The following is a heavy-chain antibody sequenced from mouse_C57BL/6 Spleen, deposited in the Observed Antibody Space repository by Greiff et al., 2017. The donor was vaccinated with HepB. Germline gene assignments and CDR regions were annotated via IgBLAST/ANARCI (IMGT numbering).Heavy chain of an antibody. D-gene: IGHD2-4*01. CDR2: IRNKANNHAT. V-gene: IGHV6-6*01. CDR1: GFTFSDAW. CDR3: TRSLYYDYDGSYWYFDV. Sequence: EVQRVESGGGLVQPGGSMKLSCAASGFTFSDAWMDWVRQSPEKGLEWVAEIRNKANNHATYYAESVKGRFTISRDDSKSSVYLQMNSLRAEDTGIYYCTRSLYYDYDGSYWYFDVWGTGTTVTVSS. J-gene: IGHJ1*03.